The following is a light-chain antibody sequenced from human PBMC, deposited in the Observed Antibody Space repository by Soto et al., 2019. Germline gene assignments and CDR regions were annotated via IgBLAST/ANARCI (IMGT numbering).Light chain of an antibody. Sequence: EIVLTQSPGTLSLSPGERATLSCRASQSVSSYSLAWYQQKRGQAPRLLINGASTRATGIPARFSGSGSGTEFTLTISSLQSEDFAVYFCQQYNKWPTTFGQGTKVDIK. CDR3: QQYNKWPTT. CDR2: GAS. CDR1: QSVSSY. V-gene: IGKV3-15*01. J-gene: IGKJ1*01.